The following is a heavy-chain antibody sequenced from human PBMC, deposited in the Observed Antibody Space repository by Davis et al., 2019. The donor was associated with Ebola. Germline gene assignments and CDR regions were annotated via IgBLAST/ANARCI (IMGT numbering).Heavy chain of an antibody. J-gene: IGHJ6*02. Sequence: MPGGSLRLSCAVYGGSFSGYYWSWIRQPPGKGLEWIGEINHSGSTNYNPSLKSRVTISVDTSKNQFSLKLSSVTAADTAVYYCASRWEYYDSSGPVSFGMDVWGQGTTVTVSS. CDR1: GGSFSGYY. CDR3: ASRWEYYDSSGPVSFGMDV. V-gene: IGHV4-34*01. D-gene: IGHD3-22*01. CDR2: INHSGST.